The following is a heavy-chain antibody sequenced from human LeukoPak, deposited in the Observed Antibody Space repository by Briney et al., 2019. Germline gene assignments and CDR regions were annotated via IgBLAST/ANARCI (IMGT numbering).Heavy chain of an antibody. V-gene: IGHV4-31*03. CDR1: GGSISSGGYY. D-gene: IGHD3-22*01. Sequence: PSETLSLTCTVSGGSISSGGYYWSWIRQHPGKGLEWIGYIYYSGSTYYNPSLKSRVTISVDTSKNQFSLKLSSVTAADTAVYYCARINYYDSSGIDYWGQGTLATVSS. CDR2: IYYSGST. CDR3: ARINYYDSSGIDY. J-gene: IGHJ4*02.